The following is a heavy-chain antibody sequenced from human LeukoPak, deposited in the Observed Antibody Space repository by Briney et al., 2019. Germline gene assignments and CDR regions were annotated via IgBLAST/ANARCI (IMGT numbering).Heavy chain of an antibody. Sequence: SVKVSCTASGGTFSSYAISWVRQAPGQGLEWMGWIIPIFGTANYAQKFQGTVTITADKSTSTAYMELSSLRSEDTAVYYCARDKGSSSSGRIYYYYYYMDVWGKGTTVTVSS. CDR2: IIPIFGTA. CDR3: ARDKGSSSSGRIYYYYYYMDV. V-gene: IGHV1-69*06. CDR1: GGTFSSYA. J-gene: IGHJ6*03. D-gene: IGHD6-6*01.